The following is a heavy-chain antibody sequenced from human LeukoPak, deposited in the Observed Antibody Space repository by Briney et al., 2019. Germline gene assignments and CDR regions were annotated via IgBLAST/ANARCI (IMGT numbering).Heavy chain of an antibody. CDR3: AREITAVTTGLYYLDY. CDR2: IIPIFGIA. V-gene: IGHV1-69*04. Sequence: ASVKVSRTPSLGTSTSYTISSGPETPGQRDGCMGKIIPIFGIANYAQKFQGRVTITAVKSTSTAYMELSSLSSQDTAVYYCAREITAVTTGLYYLDYWGQGTLVTVSS. D-gene: IGHD4-17*01. J-gene: IGHJ4*02. CDR1: LGTSTSYT.